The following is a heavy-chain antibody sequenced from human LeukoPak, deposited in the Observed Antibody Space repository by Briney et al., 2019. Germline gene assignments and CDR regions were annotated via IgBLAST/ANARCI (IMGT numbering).Heavy chain of an antibody. J-gene: IGHJ6*02. D-gene: IGHD2-2*01. CDR3: ARDWGYCSSTSCYHYDMDV. Sequence: GGSLRLSCAASGFTFSSHGMHWVRQAAGKGLEWVALIWYDGSRKYYADSMKGRFTISRDNSKNALYLQMDSLRAEDTAVYYCARDWGYCSSTSCYHYDMDVWGQGTTVTVSS. V-gene: IGHV3-33*01. CDR1: GFTFSSHG. CDR2: IWYDGSRK.